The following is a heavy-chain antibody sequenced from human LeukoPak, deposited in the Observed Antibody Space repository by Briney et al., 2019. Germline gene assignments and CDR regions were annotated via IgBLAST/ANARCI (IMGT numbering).Heavy chain of an antibody. J-gene: IGHJ4*02. CDR1: GFSFSSYW. CDR3: ARDAALYYLDY. V-gene: IGHV3-74*01. Sequence: GGSLRLSCAASGFSFSSYWMVWVRHAPGKGPVWVSHINTDGTVTHIAHSVKGRFTISRDNAEKTLYLQMNSLSAEDTAVYYCARDAALYYLDYWGQGTPVTVSS. CDR2: INTDGTVT.